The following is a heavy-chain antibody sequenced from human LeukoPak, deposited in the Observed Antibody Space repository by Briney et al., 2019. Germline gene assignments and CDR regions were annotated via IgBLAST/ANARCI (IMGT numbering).Heavy chain of an antibody. CDR1: GGSISSYY. D-gene: IGHD6-13*01. V-gene: IGHV4-39*01. J-gene: IGHJ4*02. Sequence: SETLSLTCTVSGGSISSYYWGWIRQPPGKGLEWIGSIYYSGSTYYNPSLKSRVTISVDTSKNQFSLKLSSVTAADTAVYYCARYSSSRRGWYFDYWGQGTLVTVSS. CDR2: IYYSGST. CDR3: ARYSSSRRGWYFDY.